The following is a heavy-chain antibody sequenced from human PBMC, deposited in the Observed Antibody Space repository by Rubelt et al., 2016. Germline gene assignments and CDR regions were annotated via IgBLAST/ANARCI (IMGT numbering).Heavy chain of an antibody. J-gene: IGHJ4*02. CDR3: ASKGQYTSGWYY. CDR1: GFTFSSSS. CDR2: IRSSGNTI. V-gene: IGHV3-48*04. Sequence: QLVESGGGLVQPGGSLRLSCAASGFTFSSSSMNWVRQAPGKGLEWISYIRSSGNTIYYADSVKGRFTISRDNAKNSLYLQMNSLRAEDTAVYYCASKGQYTSGWYYWGQGTLVTVSS. D-gene: IGHD6-19*01.